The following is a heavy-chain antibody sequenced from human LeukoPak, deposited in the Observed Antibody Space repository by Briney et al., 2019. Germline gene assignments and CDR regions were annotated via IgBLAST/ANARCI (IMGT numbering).Heavy chain of an antibody. D-gene: IGHD3-10*01. V-gene: IGHV1-18*01. CDR2: ISGYNGNT. J-gene: IGHJ4*02. CDR3: AREVRGVIPLFDY. Sequence: ASVKVSCKASGYVFNTYGVTWARQAPGQGLEWMGWISGYNGNTNYAQKFQGRVIMTTDTSTSTAYMELRSLRSDDTAVYYCAREVRGVIPLFDYWGQGTLVTVSS. CDR1: GYVFNTYG.